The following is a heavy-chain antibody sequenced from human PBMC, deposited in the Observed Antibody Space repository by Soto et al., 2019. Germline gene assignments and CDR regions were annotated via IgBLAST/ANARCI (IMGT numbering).Heavy chain of an antibody. CDR3: ARIHLRHDYFYGMDV. CDR2: IDWDDEK. CDR1: GFSLSTSGMC. J-gene: IGHJ6*02. D-gene: IGHD3-10*01. Sequence: SGPTPGNPTQTLTLTCTFSGFSLSTSGMCVSWIRQPPGKALEWLARIDWDDEKFYSTSLKTRLTISKDTSKNQVVLTMTNMDPVDTATYYCARIHLRHDYFYGMDVWGQGTTVTVSS. V-gene: IGHV2-70*17.